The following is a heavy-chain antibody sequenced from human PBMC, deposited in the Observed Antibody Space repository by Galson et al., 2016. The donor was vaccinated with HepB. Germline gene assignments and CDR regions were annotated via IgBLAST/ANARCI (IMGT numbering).Heavy chain of an antibody. D-gene: IGHD6-13*01. J-gene: IGHJ4*02. V-gene: IGHV3-53*03. CDR2: IYTVGHT. CDR1: GFSFSNYW. CDR3: SRAIAAAGNFDY. Sequence: SLRLSCAASGFSFSNYWMNWVRQAPGKGLEWVSVIYTVGHTYSADSMKGRFTISRDNSKNTVYLHMNSLIAEETAMYYCSRAIAAAGNFDYWGQGTLVTVSS.